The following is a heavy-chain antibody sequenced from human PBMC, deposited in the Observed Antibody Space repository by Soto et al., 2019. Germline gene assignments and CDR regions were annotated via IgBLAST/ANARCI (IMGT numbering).Heavy chain of an antibody. Sequence: LRLSCAASIFTFSSDGMSWVRQAPGKGLEWVSSISASGGSTYYADSVKGRFTISRDNSKNTVFLQMRSLRAEDTAVYYCAKRYYYGGSGPYGMDVWGQGTTVTVSS. J-gene: IGHJ6*02. CDR2: ISASGGST. D-gene: IGHD3-22*01. CDR1: IFTFSSDG. V-gene: IGHV3-23*01. CDR3: AKRYYYGGSGPYGMDV.